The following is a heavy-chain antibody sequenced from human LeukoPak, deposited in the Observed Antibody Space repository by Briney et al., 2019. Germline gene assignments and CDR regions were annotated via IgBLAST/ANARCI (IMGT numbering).Heavy chain of an antibody. Sequence: SETLSLTCSVSGDSIRSYYRNWIRQPPGKGLEWIGYIYYSGSTNYNPALKSRVTISVDTSKNQFSLKLSSVTAADTAVYYCARGGMNYDILTGYSRPWDYFDYWGQGTLVTVSS. J-gene: IGHJ4*02. V-gene: IGHV4-59*01. CDR2: IYYSGST. D-gene: IGHD3-9*01. CDR1: GDSIRSYY. CDR3: ARGGMNYDILTGYSRPWDYFDY.